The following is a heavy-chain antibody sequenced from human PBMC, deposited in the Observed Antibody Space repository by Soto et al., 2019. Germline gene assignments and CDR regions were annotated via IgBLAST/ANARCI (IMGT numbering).Heavy chain of an antibody. CDR3: ARLPADSSGWFDYFDY. V-gene: IGHV4-34*01. CDR2: INHSGST. D-gene: IGHD6-19*01. CDR1: GGSFSGYY. Sequence: SETLSLTCAVYGGSFSGYYWSWIRQPPGKGLEWIGEINHSGSTNYNPPLKSRVTISVDTSKNQFSLKLSSVTAADTAVYYCARLPADSSGWFDYFDYWGQGTLVTVSS. J-gene: IGHJ4*02.